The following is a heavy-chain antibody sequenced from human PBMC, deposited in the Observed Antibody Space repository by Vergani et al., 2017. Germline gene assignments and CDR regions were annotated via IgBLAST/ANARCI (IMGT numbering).Heavy chain of an antibody. CDR3: ARCASYYDFCSGYYTYYYYMDV. Sequence: QVTLQESGPVLVKPTETLTLTCTVSGFSLSNARMGVSWIRQPPGKALEWLDHIFSNDEKSSSTSLKSRLTISKDPSKSQVVLTMTNMDPVDTATYYCARCASYYDFCSGYYTYYYYMDVWGKGTTVTVSS. D-gene: IGHD3-3*01. CDR2: IFSNDEK. V-gene: IGHV2-26*01. CDR1: GFSLSNARMG. J-gene: IGHJ6*03.